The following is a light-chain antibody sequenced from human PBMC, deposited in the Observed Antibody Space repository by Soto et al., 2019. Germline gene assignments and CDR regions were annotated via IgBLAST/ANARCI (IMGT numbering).Light chain of an antibody. CDR3: QQYGSSAWT. CDR2: GAS. CDR1: QSVSSSY. J-gene: IGKJ1*01. Sequence: EIVLTQSPGTLSLSPGERATLSCRASQSVSSSYLAWYQQKPGQAPRLLIYGASSRATGIPDRFSGSGSGTDFTLTISRLEPEDFAVYYCQQYGSSAWTFGQGTXV. V-gene: IGKV3-20*01.